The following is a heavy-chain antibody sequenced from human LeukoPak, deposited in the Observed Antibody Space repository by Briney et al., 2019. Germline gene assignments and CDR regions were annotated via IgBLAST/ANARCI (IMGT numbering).Heavy chain of an antibody. J-gene: IGHJ3*02. CDR2: FDPEDGET. CDR3: ATDLYDSDAFDI. D-gene: IGHD3-22*01. V-gene: IGHV1-24*01. Sequence: GASVKVSCKVSGFTLTELSMHWVRQAPGKGLEWMGGFDPEDGETIYAQKFQGRVTMTEDTSTDTAYMELSSLRSEDTAVYYCATDLYDSDAFDIWGQGTMVTVSS. CDR1: GFTLTELS.